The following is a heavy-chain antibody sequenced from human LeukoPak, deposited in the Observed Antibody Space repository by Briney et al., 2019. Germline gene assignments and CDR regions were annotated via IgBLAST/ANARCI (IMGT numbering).Heavy chain of an antibody. CDR2: VYHSGNT. Sequence: PSETLSHTCTVSGDSIRNYYWNWIRQPPGKGLEWIGYVYHSGNTNYNPSLKSRLTMSIDTSTNQFSLKLSSVTTADTAVYYCARATYGSGSYYVVNFDSWGQGNLVTVSS. V-gene: IGHV4-59*01. D-gene: IGHD3-10*01. J-gene: IGHJ5*01. CDR1: GDSIRNYY. CDR3: ARATYGSGSYYVVNFDS.